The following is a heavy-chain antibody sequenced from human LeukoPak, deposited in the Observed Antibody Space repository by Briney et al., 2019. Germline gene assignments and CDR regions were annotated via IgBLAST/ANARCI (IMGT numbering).Heavy chain of an antibody. CDR3: ARHPRYCSGGSCYFDY. Sequence: SETLSLTCTASGGSISSSSYYWGWIRQPPGKGLEWIGSIYYSGSTYFNPSLKSRVTISVDTSKNQFSLKLSSVTAADTAVYYCARHPRYCSGGSCYFDYWGQGTLVTVSS. CDR1: GGSISSSSYY. D-gene: IGHD2-15*01. J-gene: IGHJ4*02. CDR2: IYYSGST. V-gene: IGHV4-39*01.